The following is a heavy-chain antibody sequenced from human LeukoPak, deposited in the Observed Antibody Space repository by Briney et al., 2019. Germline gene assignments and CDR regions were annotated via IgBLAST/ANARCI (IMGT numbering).Heavy chain of an antibody. CDR1: GGTFSSYA. D-gene: IGHD2-2*02. V-gene: IGHV1-69*04. Sequence: ASVKVPCKASGGTFSSYAISWVRQAPGQGLEWMGRIIPILGIANYAQKFQGRVTITADKSTSTAYMELSSLRSEDTAVYYCASGEGYCSSTSCYRAFDIWGQGTMVTVSS. CDR3: ASGEGYCSSTSCYRAFDI. J-gene: IGHJ3*02. CDR2: IIPILGIA.